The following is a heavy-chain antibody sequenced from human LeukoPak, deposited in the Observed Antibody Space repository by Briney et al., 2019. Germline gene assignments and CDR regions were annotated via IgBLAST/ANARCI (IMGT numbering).Heavy chain of an antibody. Sequence: GGTLRLSCAASGFTFSSYAMHWVRQAPGKGLDSVAVISYDGSNKYYAASVKGRFTISRDNSKNTLYLQMNSLRAEDTAVYYCARAGGSSVDFGYWGQGTLVTVSS. J-gene: IGHJ4*02. CDR3: ARAGGSSVDFGY. CDR2: ISYDGSNK. CDR1: GFTFSSYA. V-gene: IGHV3-30*04. D-gene: IGHD6-25*01.